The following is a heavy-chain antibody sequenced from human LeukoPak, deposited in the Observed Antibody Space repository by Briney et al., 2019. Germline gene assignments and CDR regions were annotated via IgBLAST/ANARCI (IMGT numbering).Heavy chain of an antibody. D-gene: IGHD5-12*01. J-gene: IGHJ4*02. CDR1: GFTFSSYT. Sequence: GGSLRLSCAASGFTFSSYTMNWVRQAPGKGLEWVSSISSSSSYIYYADSLKGRFTISRDNAKNSLYLQMNSLRAEDTAVYYCARDHGYAFDYWGQGTLVTVSS. V-gene: IGHV3-21*01. CDR3: ARDHGYAFDY. CDR2: ISSSSSYI.